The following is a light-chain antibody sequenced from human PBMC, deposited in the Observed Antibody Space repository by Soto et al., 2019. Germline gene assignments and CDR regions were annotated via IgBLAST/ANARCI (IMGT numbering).Light chain of an antibody. CDR1: QSISRY. CDR3: QQSYVTPPIN. J-gene: IGKJ5*01. CDR2: AAS. V-gene: IGKV1-39*01. Sequence: DIQMTQSPSSLSASVGDRVTITCRASQSISRYLNWYQHRPGQAPKLLINAASNLRSGVPSRFSGSGSGKDFTLTITSLQPEDFASYYCQQSYVTPPINFGKGTRLEI.